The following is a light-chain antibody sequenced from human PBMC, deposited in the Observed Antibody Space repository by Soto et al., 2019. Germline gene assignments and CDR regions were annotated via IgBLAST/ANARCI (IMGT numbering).Light chain of an antibody. CDR1: QSISHY. Sequence: DIQMTQSPSSLSASVGDRVTITCRASQSISHYLNWYQHKPGKAPKLLIYAASNLQSGVPSRFSGSGSGTDFTLSISSLQPEDFATYYCQQTYSAWTFGPGTKLEI. J-gene: IGKJ2*02. V-gene: IGKV1-39*01. CDR3: QQTYSAWT. CDR2: AAS.